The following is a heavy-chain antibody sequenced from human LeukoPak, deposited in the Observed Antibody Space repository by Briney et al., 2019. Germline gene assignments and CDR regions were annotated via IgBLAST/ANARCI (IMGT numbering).Heavy chain of an antibody. CDR3: VRDGFYGGNLDWFDP. CDR2: SNPNSGGT. D-gene: IGHD4-23*01. Sequence: GASVKVSCKASGYTFTGYYMHWVRQAPGQGLEWMGWSNPNSGGTNYAQKLQGRVTMTTDTSTSTAYMELRSLRSDDTAVYYCVRDGFYGGNLDWFDPWGQGTLVTVSS. J-gene: IGHJ5*02. CDR1: GYTFTGYY. V-gene: IGHV1-2*02.